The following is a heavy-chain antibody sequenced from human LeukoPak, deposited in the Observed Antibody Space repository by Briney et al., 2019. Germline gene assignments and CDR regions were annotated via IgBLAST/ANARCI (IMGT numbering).Heavy chain of an antibody. CDR2: ISYDGSNK. V-gene: IGHV3-30*03. D-gene: IGHD3-10*01. CDR1: GFTFSSYG. J-gene: IGHJ4*02. Sequence: GRSLRLSCAASGFTFSSYGTHWVRQAPGKGLEWVAVISYDGSNKYYADSVKGRFTISRDNSKNTLYLQMNSLRAEDTAVYYCAVTMVPIDYWGQGTLVTVSS. CDR3: AVTMVPIDY.